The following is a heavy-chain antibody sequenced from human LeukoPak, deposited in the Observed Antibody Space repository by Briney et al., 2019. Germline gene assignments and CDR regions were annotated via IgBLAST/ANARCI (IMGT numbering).Heavy chain of an antibody. V-gene: IGHV3-48*03. CDR3: AELGITMIGGV. J-gene: IGHJ6*04. D-gene: IGHD3-10*02. CDR2: ISSSGSTI. CDR1: GFTFSSYE. Sequence: GGSLRLSCAASGFTFSSYEMNWVLQAPGNGLEWVSYISSSGSTIYYADSVKGRFTISRDNAKNSLYLQMNSLRAEDTAVYYCAELGITMIGGVWGKGTTVTTSS.